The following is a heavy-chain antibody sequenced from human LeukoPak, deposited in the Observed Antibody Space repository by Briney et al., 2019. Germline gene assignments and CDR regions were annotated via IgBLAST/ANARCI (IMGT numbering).Heavy chain of an antibody. Sequence: GGSLRLSCAASGFTFSSYARSWVRQAPGKGLEWVSAISGSGGSTYYADSVKGRFTISRDNSKNTLYLQMNSLRAEDTAVYYCAKDRDFWSGYYRVFDYWGQGTLVTVSS. D-gene: IGHD3-3*01. CDR2: ISGSGGST. V-gene: IGHV3-23*01. CDR1: GFTFSSYA. CDR3: AKDRDFWSGYYRVFDY. J-gene: IGHJ4*02.